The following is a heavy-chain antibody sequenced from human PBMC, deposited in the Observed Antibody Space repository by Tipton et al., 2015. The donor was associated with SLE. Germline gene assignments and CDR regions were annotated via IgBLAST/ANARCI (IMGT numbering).Heavy chain of an antibody. Sequence: TLSLTCTVSGGSISDYYWSWIRQPAGKGLEWIGRMFPGGSTNYNPSLKSRVIISVDTSKNQFSVKVRSVTAADTAAYYCARHRSQGYFDLWGRGTLATVSS. CDR1: GGSISDYY. J-gene: IGHJ2*01. CDR3: ARHRSQGYFDL. CDR2: MFPGGST. D-gene: IGHD1-26*01. V-gene: IGHV4-4*07.